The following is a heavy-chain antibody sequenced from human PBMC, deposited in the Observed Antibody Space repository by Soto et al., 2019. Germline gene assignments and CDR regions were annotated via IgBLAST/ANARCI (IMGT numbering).Heavy chain of an antibody. Sequence: EVQLLESGGGLVQPGGSLRLSCAASGFTFSNYAMSWVRQSPGKGLEWVSGLSGSGGRTYSADSVKGRFTISRDNSKNTLQLPRPSLSAEDTAIFFCAGELLSLSYDDYMDGWGKGTTVNVSS. CDR2: LSGSGGRT. CDR1: GFTFSNYA. J-gene: IGHJ6*03. D-gene: IGHD3-10*01. CDR3: AGELLSLSYDDYMDG. V-gene: IGHV3-23*01.